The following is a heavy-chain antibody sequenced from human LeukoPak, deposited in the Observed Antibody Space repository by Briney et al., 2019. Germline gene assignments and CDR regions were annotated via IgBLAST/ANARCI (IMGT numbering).Heavy chain of an antibody. V-gene: IGHV5-51*01. Sequence: GESLKISCQGSGYRFSTYWIAWVRQMPGKGLEWMGIISPGDSETRYTPSFQGQVTITVDRSTTTVYLQWNSLKASDTAMYYCARQRFVPKYFYGLDVWGQGTPVIVSS. J-gene: IGHJ6*02. CDR2: ISPGDSET. CDR3: ARQRFVPKYFYGLDV. D-gene: IGHD3-3*01. CDR1: GYRFSTYW.